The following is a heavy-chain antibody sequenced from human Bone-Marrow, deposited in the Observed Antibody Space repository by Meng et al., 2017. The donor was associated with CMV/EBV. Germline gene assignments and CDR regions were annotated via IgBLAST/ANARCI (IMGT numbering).Heavy chain of an antibody. CDR1: GGSFSGYY. V-gene: IGHV4-34*01. CDR2: INHSGST. Sequence: SETLSLTCAVDGGSFSGYYWSWIRQPPGKGLEWIGEINHSGSTNYNPSLKSRVTISVDTSKNQFSLKLSSVTAADTAVYYCARTNTYYYDSSGYSLYWVDPWGQGTLVTVSS. D-gene: IGHD3-22*01. J-gene: IGHJ5*02. CDR3: ARTNTYYYDSSGYSLYWVDP.